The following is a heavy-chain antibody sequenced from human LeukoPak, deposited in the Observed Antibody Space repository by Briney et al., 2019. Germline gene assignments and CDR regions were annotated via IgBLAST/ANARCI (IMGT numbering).Heavy chain of an antibody. V-gene: IGHV4-59*01. Sequence: XIXSYXWSWIRQPPGKGLEWIGYIYYSGSTNYNPSLTSRVTISVDTSKNQFSLKLSSVTAADTAVYYCARSPMVSSYYFDYWGQGTLVTVSS. CDR2: IYYSGST. D-gene: IGHD2-8*01. CDR1: XIXSYX. CDR3: ARSPMVSSYYFDY. J-gene: IGHJ4*02.